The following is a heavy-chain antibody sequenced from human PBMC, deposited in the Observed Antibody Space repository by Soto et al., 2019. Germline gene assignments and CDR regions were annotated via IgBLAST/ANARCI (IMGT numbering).Heavy chain of an antibody. CDR2: IYYSGST. Sequence: SETLSLTYTVSGGSVSSGRYNWGWIRQPPGKSLEWIGYIYYSGSTNYNPSLKSRVTISVDTSKNQFSLKLSSVTAADTAVYYCARWLQLLAYFDYWGQGTLVTVSS. CDR3: ARWLQLLAYFDY. V-gene: IGHV4-30-4*08. CDR1: GGSVSSGRYN. J-gene: IGHJ4*02. D-gene: IGHD5-12*01.